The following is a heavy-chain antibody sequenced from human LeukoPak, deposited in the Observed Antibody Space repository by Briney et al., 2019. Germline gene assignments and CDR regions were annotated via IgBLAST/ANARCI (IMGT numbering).Heavy chain of an antibody. J-gene: IGHJ6*02. Sequence: PSETLSLTCAVYGGSFSGYYWSWIRQPPGKGLEWIGEINHSGSTNYNPSLKSRVTISVDTSKNQFSLKLSSVTAADTAVYYCARDAFYDILTGYYYGMDVWGQGTTVTVSS. CDR1: GGSFSGYY. V-gene: IGHV4-34*01. CDR2: INHSGST. D-gene: IGHD3-9*01. CDR3: ARDAFYDILTGYYYGMDV.